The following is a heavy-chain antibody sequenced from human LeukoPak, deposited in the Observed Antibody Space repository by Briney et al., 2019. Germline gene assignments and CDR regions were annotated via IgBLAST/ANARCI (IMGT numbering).Heavy chain of an antibody. Sequence: LTGGSQRLSCAASGFTFSSYGMHWVRQAPGKGLEWVANIKQDGSEKNYVDSVKGRFTISRDNAKNSLYLQMNSLRAEDTAVYYCARDEPGYGEFLLYWGQGTLVTVSS. CDR2: IKQDGSEK. D-gene: IGHD3-10*01. CDR1: GFTFSSYG. J-gene: IGHJ4*02. V-gene: IGHV3-7*01. CDR3: ARDEPGYGEFLLY.